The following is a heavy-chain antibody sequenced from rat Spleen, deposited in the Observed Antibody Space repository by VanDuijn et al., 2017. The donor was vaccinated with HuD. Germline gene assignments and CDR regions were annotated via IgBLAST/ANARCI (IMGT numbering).Heavy chain of an antibody. J-gene: IGHJ2*01. CDR3: ARETGYNSYFDY. CDR1: GFTFSNYG. V-gene: IGHV5-29*01. D-gene: IGHD1-4*01. Sequence: EVQLVESGGGLVQPGRSLKLSCVVSGFTFSNYGMAWVRQTPTKGLEWVATIIYDGTRTFYRDSVKGRFTISRDNAKSTLYLQMDSLTSEDTATYYCARETGYNSYFDYWGQGVMVTVSS. CDR2: IIYDGTRT.